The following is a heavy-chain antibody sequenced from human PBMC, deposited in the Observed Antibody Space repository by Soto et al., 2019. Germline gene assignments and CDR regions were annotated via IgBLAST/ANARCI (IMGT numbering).Heavy chain of an antibody. Sequence: QVQLVQSGAEVKKPGSSVKVSCKARGGTFSIYGINWVRQAPGQGLEWMGGIIPVFGSANYAQRFQGRVTLIADESTSTAYAEVNSLTSADTPVYFCARVKTEMATITYFDSGGQGTLETVSS. CDR1: GGTFSIYG. J-gene: IGHJ4*02. CDR3: ARVKTEMATITYFDS. V-gene: IGHV1-69*01. CDR2: IIPVFGSA. D-gene: IGHD5-12*01.